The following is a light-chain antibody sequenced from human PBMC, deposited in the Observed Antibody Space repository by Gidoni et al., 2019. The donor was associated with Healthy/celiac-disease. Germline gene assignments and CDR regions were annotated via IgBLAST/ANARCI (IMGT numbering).Light chain of an antibody. CDR1: SSDVGGYNY. CDR2: DVS. Sequence: QSALPQPAPVSGSPGQSITISCTGTSSDVGGYNYVSWYQQHPGKAPKLMIYDVSNRPSGVSNRFSGSKSGNTASLTISGLQAEDEADYYCSSYTSSSTLGVFGGGTKLTVL. CDR3: SSYTSSSTLGV. V-gene: IGLV2-14*01. J-gene: IGLJ3*02.